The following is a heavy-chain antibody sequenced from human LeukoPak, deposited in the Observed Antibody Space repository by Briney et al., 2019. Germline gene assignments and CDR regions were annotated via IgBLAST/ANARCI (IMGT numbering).Heavy chain of an antibody. V-gene: IGHV1-3*03. J-gene: IGHJ6*03. D-gene: IGHD3-3*01. CDR3: ARARYETRIWPKSRYDYYHYMDV. Sequence: ASVKVSCKASGYTFTSYAMHWVRQAPGQRLEWMGWINAGNGNTKYSQEFQGRVTITRDTSASTAYMELGSLRSEDMAVYYCARARYETRIWPKSRYDYYHYMDVWGKGTTVTVSS. CDR1: GYTFTSYA. CDR2: INAGNGNT.